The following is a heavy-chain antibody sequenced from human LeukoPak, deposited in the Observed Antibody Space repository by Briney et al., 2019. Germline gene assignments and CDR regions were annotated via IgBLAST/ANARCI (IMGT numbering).Heavy chain of an antibody. CDR1: GFTVSSNY. V-gene: IGHV3-66*01. J-gene: IGHJ4*02. D-gene: IGHD3-10*01. CDR3: NVRWGPNFDY. Sequence: GGSLRLSCAASGFTVSSNYMSWVRQAPGKGLEWVSIIYNDGSTYYADSVKGRFTISRDNAKDTLYLHMTSLRADDTAIYYCNVRWGPNFDYWGQGSLVTVSP. CDR2: IYNDGST.